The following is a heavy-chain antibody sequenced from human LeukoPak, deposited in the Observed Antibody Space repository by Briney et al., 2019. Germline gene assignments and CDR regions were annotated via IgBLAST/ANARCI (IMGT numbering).Heavy chain of an antibody. D-gene: IGHD3-16*01. J-gene: IGHJ4*02. CDR1: GFTFSNYD. V-gene: IGHV3-23*01. Sequence: GGSLRLSCATSGFTFSNYDMIWVRQAPGKGLEWVSSIRGTSGGGNTYSADSVKGRFTTSRDDSKSTLFLQMHSLTAEDTAVYYCTRNGGGLGYWGQGALVTVSS. CDR2: IRGTSGGGNT. CDR3: TRNGGGLGY.